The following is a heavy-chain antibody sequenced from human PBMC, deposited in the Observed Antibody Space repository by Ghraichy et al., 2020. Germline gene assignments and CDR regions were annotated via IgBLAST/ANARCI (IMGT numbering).Heavy chain of an antibody. D-gene: IGHD3-16*01. CDR1: GFTFSEYT. Sequence: GGSLRLSCIASGFTFSEYTLTWIRQPPGKGLEWVSSIESTSDGIYYADSLMGRFTTSRDNARSSVFLQMNDLRPDDTAVYYCARDLGEQIVPYFDYWGQGVLVTVSS. J-gene: IGHJ4*02. CDR3: ARDLGEQIVPYFDY. CDR2: IESTSDGI. V-gene: IGHV3-21*04.